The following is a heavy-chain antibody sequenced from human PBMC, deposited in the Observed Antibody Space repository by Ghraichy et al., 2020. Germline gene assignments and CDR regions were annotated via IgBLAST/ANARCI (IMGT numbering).Heavy chain of an antibody. CDR2: IYSVGTT. J-gene: IGHJ4*02. Sequence: GGSLRLSCAASGFTVSSYYMSWVRQAPGKGLEWVSVIYSVGTTYYADSVKGRFTISRDNSKNTVYLQMNNLRAEDTAVYYCARDSGTTYWGQGTLVTVSS. CDR1: GFTVSSYY. CDR3: ARDSGTTY. D-gene: IGHD2/OR15-2a*01. V-gene: IGHV3-66*01.